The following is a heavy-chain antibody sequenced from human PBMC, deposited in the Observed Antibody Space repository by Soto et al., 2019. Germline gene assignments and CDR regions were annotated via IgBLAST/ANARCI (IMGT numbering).Heavy chain of an antibody. CDR1: GHKLDDSS. CDR3: AKDVLTAVAFYFDY. Sequence: PGGPLRLCPIADGHKLDDSSTHWVRHTPGKGIEWIAGSSKDSRSISYGASMKSRFTISRDNAKNSLYLQLNSPRPEDTALYYCAKDVLTAVAFYFDYWGRVALVTVSS. D-gene: IGHD4-4*01. V-gene: IGHV3-9*01. CDR2: SSKDSRSI. J-gene: IGHJ4*01.